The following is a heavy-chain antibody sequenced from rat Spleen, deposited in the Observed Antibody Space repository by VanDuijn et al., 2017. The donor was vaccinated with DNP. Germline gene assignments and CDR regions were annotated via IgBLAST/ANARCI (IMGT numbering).Heavy chain of an antibody. CDR3: ARANDGYYPNWYFDL. Sequence: EVQLQESGPGLVEPSQSLSLTCSVTGYSITSNYWGWIRKFPGNKMEWIGYINYSGYTGYNPSLKSRISITRDTSKNQFFLQLNSVTTEDTATYYCARANDGYYPNWYFDLWGPGTMITVSS. CDR1: GYSITSNY. J-gene: IGHJ1*01. CDR2: INYSGYT. D-gene: IGHD1-12*03. V-gene: IGHV3-1*01.